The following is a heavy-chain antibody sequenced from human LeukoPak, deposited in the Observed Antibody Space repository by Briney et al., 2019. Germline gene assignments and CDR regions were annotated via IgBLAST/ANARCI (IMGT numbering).Heavy chain of an antibody. CDR2: IYSSGST. CDR1: GASVSGSPYY. J-gene: IGHJ6*03. CDR3: AREGSSSSWPWANYYYYYYMDV. Sequence: PFETLSLTCTVSGASVSGSPYYWGWIRQPPGKGLEWIGSIYSSGSTYYNASLQSRVTISIETSKNQISLRLSSVTAADTAVYYCAREGSSSSWPWANYYYYYYMDVWGKGTTVTVSS. V-gene: IGHV4-39*07. D-gene: IGHD6-13*01.